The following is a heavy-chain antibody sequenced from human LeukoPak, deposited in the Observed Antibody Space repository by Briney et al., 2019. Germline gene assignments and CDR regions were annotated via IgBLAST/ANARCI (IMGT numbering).Heavy chain of an antibody. Sequence: WESLKISCKGSGYSFTSYWIGWVRQRPGKGLEWMGIIYPGDSDTRYSPSFQGQVTISADNSISTAYLQWSSLKASDTAMYSCARLRGYYLPFDYWGQGTLVTVSS. CDR1: GYSFTSYW. CDR2: IYPGDSDT. CDR3: ARLRGYYLPFDY. D-gene: IGHD2-21*01. V-gene: IGHV5-51*01. J-gene: IGHJ4*02.